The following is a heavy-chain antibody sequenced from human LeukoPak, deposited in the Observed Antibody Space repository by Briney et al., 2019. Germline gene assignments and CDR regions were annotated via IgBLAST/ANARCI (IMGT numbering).Heavy chain of an antibody. CDR1: GFTFSSYA. CDR3: ARASLHDWDAFDI. CDR2: ISYDGSNK. D-gene: IGHD3-9*01. J-gene: IGHJ3*02. Sequence: GRSLRLSCAASGFTFSSYAMHWVRQAPGKGLEWVAVISYDGSNKYYADSVKGRFTISRDNSKNTLYLQMNSLRAEDTAVYYCARASLHDWDAFDIWGQGTMVTVSS. V-gene: IGHV3-30-3*01.